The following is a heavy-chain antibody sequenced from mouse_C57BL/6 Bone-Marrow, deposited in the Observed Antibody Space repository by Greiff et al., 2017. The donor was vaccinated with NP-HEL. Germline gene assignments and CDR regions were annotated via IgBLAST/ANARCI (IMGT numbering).Heavy chain of an antibody. J-gene: IGHJ4*01. D-gene: IGHD1-1*01. V-gene: IGHV1-72*01. Sequence: QVQLQPGAELVKPGASVKLSCKASGYTFTSYWMHWVKQRPGRGLEWIGRIDPNSGGTKYNEKFKSKATLTVDKPSSTAYMQLSSLTSEDSAVYYCARDYYSSSYYAMDYWGQGTAVTVSA. CDR1: GYTFTSYW. CDR2: IDPNSGGT. CDR3: ARDYYSSSYYAMDY.